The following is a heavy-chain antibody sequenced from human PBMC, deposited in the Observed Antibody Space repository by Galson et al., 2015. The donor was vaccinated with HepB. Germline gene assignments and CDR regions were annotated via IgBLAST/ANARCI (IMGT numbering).Heavy chain of an antibody. CDR1: GDSVSSNSAA. D-gene: IGHD3-16*01. CDR3: TRLHGAVDV. CDR2: IYYRSKWFD. J-gene: IGHJ3*01. V-gene: IGHV6-1*01. Sequence: CAISGDSVSSNSAAWNWIRQSPSRGLEWLGRIYYRSKWFDGYGVSLKGRITINPDTYKNQFSLQLNSVTPEDTAIYYCTRLHGAVDVWGQGTMVTVSS.